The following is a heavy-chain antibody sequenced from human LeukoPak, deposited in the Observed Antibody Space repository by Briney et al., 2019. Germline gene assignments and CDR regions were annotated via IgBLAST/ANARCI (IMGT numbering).Heavy chain of an antibody. V-gene: IGHV4-34*01. D-gene: IGHD3-16*01. CDR1: GGSFSGYY. CDR2: INHSGST. CDR3: ARGTSNYDYIWGSLKYYFDY. Sequence: SETLSLTCAVYGGSFSGYYWSWIRQPPGRGLEWIGEINHSGSTNYNPSLKSRVTISVDTSKNQFSLKLSSVTAADTAVYYCARGTSNYDYIWGSLKYYFDYWGQGTLVTVSS. J-gene: IGHJ4*02.